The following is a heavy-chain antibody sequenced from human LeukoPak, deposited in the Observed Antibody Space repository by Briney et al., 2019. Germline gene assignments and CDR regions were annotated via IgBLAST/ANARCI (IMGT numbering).Heavy chain of an antibody. CDR2: INHSGST. Sequence: PSETLSLTCAVYGGSFSGYYWSWIRQPPGKGLEWIGEINHSGSTNYNPSLKSRVTISVDTSKNQFSLKLSSVTAADTAVYYCARQPQQWLVQDYWGQGTLVTVSS. D-gene: IGHD6-19*01. V-gene: IGHV4-34*01. CDR3: ARQPQQWLVQDY. J-gene: IGHJ4*02. CDR1: GGSFSGYY.